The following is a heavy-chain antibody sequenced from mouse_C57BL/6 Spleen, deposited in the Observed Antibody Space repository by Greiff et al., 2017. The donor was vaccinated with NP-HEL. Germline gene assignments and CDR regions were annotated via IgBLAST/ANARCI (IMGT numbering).Heavy chain of an antibody. Sequence: EVQLQQSGTVLARPGASVKMSCKTSGYTFTSYWMHWVKQRPGQGLEWIGAIYSGNSDTSYNQKFKGKAKLTAVTSASTAYMELSSLTNEDSAVYYCTREGKMITTNYFDYWGQGTTLTVSS. D-gene: IGHD2-4*01. CDR2: IYSGNSDT. CDR1: GYTFTSYW. J-gene: IGHJ2*01. CDR3: TREGKMITTNYFDY. V-gene: IGHV1-5*01.